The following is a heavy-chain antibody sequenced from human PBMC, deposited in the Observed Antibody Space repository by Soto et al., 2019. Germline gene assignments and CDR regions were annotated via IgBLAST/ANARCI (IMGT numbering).Heavy chain of an antibody. J-gene: IGHJ4*02. V-gene: IGHV1-18*01. Sequence: QVQLVQSGAEVKKPGASVKVSCKASGYTFTSYGISWVRQAPGQGLEWMGWISAYNGNTTYAQKLQGRVTMTTYTPTGTAYRELRSMRSDDTAAYSYARASPVAAYWGQGTLVTVSS. CDR3: ARASPVAAY. D-gene: IGHD2-15*01. CDR2: ISAYNGNT. CDR1: GYTFTSYG.